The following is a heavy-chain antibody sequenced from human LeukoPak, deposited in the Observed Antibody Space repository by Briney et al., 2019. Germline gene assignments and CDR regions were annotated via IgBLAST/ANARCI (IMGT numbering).Heavy chain of an antibody. CDR3: ARELISPLDYYGMDV. V-gene: IGHV3-74*01. CDR2: INSDGSST. D-gene: IGHD3-16*01. CDR1: GFTFSSYW. J-gene: IGHJ6*04. Sequence: GGSLRLSCAASGFTFSSYWMHWVRQAPGKGLVWVSRINSDGSSTSYADSVKGRFTISRDNAKNTLYLQMNSLRAEDMAVYYCARELISPLDYYGMDVWGKGTTVTVSS.